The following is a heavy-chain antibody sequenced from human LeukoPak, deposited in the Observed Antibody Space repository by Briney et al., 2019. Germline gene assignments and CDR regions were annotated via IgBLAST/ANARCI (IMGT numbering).Heavy chain of an antibody. CDR2: MNPNSGNT. J-gene: IGHJ5*02. CDR1: GYIFTDYY. CDR3: ASQILCSGGSCYSSNWFDP. V-gene: IGHV1-8*02. D-gene: IGHD2-15*01. Sequence: ASVKVSCKASGYIFTDYYIHWVRQATGQGLEWMGWMNPNSGNTGYAQKFQGRVTMTRNTSISTAYMELSSLRSEDTAVYYCASQILCSGGSCYSSNWFDPWGQGTLVTVSS.